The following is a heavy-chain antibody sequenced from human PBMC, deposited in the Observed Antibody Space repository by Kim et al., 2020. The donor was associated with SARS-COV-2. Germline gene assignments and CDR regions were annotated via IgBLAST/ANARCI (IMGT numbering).Heavy chain of an antibody. J-gene: IGHJ3*02. V-gene: IGHV1-3*01. CDR3: ARKVYRGLVHAFDI. D-gene: IGHD1-20*01. Sequence: SQKFQGRVTITRDTTASTAYMELSSLRSEDTAVYYCARKVYRGLVHAFDIWGQGTMVTVSS.